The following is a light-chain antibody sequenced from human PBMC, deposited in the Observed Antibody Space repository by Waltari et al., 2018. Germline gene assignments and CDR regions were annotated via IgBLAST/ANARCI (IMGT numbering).Light chain of an antibody. CDR3: SAFAGSRRWV. Sequence: QSALTQPPSASGSPGQSVAISCTGTSSDIGGYNYVSWYQQHPGKAPKLLISDVNKRPAGVPDRFSGSKSGNTASLTVSGLQAEDEAHYYCSAFAGSRRWVFGGGTQLTVL. J-gene: IGLJ3*02. CDR2: DVN. CDR1: SSDIGGYNY. V-gene: IGLV2-8*01.